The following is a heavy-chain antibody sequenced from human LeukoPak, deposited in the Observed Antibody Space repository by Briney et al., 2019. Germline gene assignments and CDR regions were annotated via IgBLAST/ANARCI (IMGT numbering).Heavy chain of an antibody. CDR1: GGSFSGYY. J-gene: IGHJ4*02. D-gene: IGHD6-19*01. Sequence: PSETLSLTCAVYGGSFSGYYWSWIRQPPGKGLEWIGEINHSGGTNYNPSLKSRVTISVDTSKNQFSLKLSSVTAADTAVYYCARGQQWLAFFDYWGQGTLVTVSS. CDR3: ARGQQWLAFFDY. CDR2: INHSGGT. V-gene: IGHV4-34*01.